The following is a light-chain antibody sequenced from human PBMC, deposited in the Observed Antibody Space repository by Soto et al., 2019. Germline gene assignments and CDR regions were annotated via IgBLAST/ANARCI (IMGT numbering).Light chain of an antibody. CDR1: SSDVGGYNY. CDR2: DVY. CDR3: CSYAGDYTVV. Sequence: QSVLTQPRSVSESPGQSVTISCTGTSSDVGGYNYVSWYQQYPGKAPEVVIYDVYKRPSGVPDRFSGSKSGNTASLTISGLQAEDEADYYCCSYAGDYTVVFGGGTKLTVL. V-gene: IGLV2-11*01. J-gene: IGLJ2*01.